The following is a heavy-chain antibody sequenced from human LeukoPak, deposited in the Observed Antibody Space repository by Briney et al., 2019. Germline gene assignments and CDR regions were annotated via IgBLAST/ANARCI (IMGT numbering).Heavy chain of an antibody. Sequence: PGVSLRLSCAASGFTFCIYSMPWVREAPGKGLEGVSGIFSRGDKIFYADSVKRLFTLYRDNSKNTLYLQMNSLRGEDTAVYYCDKDVVPDIGLDLDYWGQGPRDTVPS. J-gene: IGHJ4*02. CDR2: IFSRGDKI. V-gene: IGHV3-23*01. CDR3: DKDVVPDIGLDLDY. CDR1: GFTFCIYS. D-gene: IGHD3/OR15-3a*01.